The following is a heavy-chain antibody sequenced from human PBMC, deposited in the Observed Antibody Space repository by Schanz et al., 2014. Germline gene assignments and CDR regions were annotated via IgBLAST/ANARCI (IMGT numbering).Heavy chain of an antibody. CDR2: ISGSSGST. CDR1: GFTFSTYA. Sequence: VQLVESGGGVVQPGRSLRLSCAASGFTFSTYAMSWVRQAPGKGLEWVSAISGSSGSTYYADSVKGRFTISRDNSKNTLYLQMNSLRAEDTAVYYCAKDPSHGDYDYYFDYWGQGTLVTVSS. J-gene: IGHJ4*02. CDR3: AKDPSHGDYDYYFDY. V-gene: IGHV3-23*04. D-gene: IGHD3-22*01.